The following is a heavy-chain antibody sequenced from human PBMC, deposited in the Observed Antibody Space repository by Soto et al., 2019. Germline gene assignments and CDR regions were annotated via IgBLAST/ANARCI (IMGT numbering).Heavy chain of an antibody. V-gene: IGHV3-23*01. J-gene: IGHJ4*02. CDR2: ISGSGGST. Sequence: GGSLRLSCAASGFTFSSNAMNWVRQAPGKGLEWVSAISGSGGSTYYADSVKGRLTISRDNSKNTLYLQMNSLRAEDTAVYYCAKGLRYCSSPTCPLDYWGQGALVTVSS. CDR3: AKGLRYCSSPTCPLDY. CDR1: GFTFSSNA. D-gene: IGHD2-2*01.